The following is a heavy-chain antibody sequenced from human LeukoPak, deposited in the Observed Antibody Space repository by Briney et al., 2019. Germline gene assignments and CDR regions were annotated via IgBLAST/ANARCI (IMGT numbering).Heavy chain of an antibody. CDR3: LRDRGYSTYDC. J-gene: IGHJ4*02. V-gene: IGHV3-15*01. D-gene: IGHD6-13*01. Sequence: PGGSLRLSCAASGFTFSNAWMSWVRQAPGKGLEWVGRIKSKTDGGTTDYAAPVKGRFTISRDDSKNTLYLQMNTLRAEDTAVYYCLRDRGYSTYDCWCQGTLVTVSS. CDR1: GFTFSNAW. CDR2: IKSKTDGGTT.